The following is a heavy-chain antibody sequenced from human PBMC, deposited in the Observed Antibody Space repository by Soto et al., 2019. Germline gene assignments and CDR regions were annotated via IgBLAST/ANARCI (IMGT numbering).Heavy chain of an antibody. Sequence: ESLRLSCATSGLTFSNYAMSWVRRAPGGGLEWVSSMSGSSSTTYYADSVRGRFTISRDRSKNTLYLQMSSLRAEDTALYYCAKNQERELPRVIDFCGQGTLVTVSS. CDR3: AKNQERELPRVIDF. D-gene: IGHD1-7*01. J-gene: IGHJ4*02. CDR1: GLTFSNYA. V-gene: IGHV3-23*01. CDR2: MSGSSSTT.